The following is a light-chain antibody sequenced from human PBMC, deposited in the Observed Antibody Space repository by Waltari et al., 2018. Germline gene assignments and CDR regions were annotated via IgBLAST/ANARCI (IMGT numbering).Light chain of an antibody. CDR2: AAS. V-gene: IGKV1-39*01. J-gene: IGKJ1*01. CDR3: EQSYNAPRT. CDR1: QSISSY. Sequence: DIQMTQTPSSLSASVGDRVTITCRASQSISSYLNWFQQKPGKAPKPLIYAASSLQSGVPSRFSGSGSGTDFTLIISCLQPEDFATYYCEQSYNAPRTFGQGTKVEIK.